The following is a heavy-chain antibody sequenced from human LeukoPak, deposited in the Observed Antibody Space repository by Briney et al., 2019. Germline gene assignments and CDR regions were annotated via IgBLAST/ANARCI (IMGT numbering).Heavy chain of an antibody. Sequence: GGSLRLSCAASGFTFSNAWMSWVRQAPGKGLEWVGRIKSKTDGGTTDYAAPVKGRFTISRDGSKNTLYLQMNSLKTEDTAVYYCTTGTFDYYDSSDLDAFDIWGQGTMVTVSS. CDR1: GFTFSNAW. CDR3: TTGTFDYYDSSDLDAFDI. J-gene: IGHJ3*02. V-gene: IGHV3-15*01. D-gene: IGHD3-22*01. CDR2: IKSKTDGGTT.